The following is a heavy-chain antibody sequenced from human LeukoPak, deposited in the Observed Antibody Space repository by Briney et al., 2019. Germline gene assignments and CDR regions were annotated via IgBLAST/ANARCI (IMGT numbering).Heavy chain of an antibody. Sequence: VASVKVSCKASGFTFRNYWMHWVRQAPGQGLEWMGVINPSGDGTRYAQMLQGRVTITRDTSASTAYMDLSSLRSEDTAVYYCARGAYCGGDCYSEDYYFDYWGQGTLVTVSS. D-gene: IGHD2-21*02. CDR1: GFTFRNYW. CDR3: ARGAYCGGDCYSEDYYFDY. J-gene: IGHJ4*02. CDR2: INPSGDGT. V-gene: IGHV1-46*04.